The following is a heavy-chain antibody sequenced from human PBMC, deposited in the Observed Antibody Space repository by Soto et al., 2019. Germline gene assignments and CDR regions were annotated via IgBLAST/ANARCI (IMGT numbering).Heavy chain of an antibody. CDR1: GFAFSSYA. V-gene: IGHV3-23*01. CDR2: ISYNGVAT. CDR3: VKGARRTFHTLDV. J-gene: IGHJ6*02. Sequence: PGGSLRLSWAASGFAFSSYAMTWVRRAPGKGLEWVSGISYNGVATYYADSVECRFTMSRDNFKNTVYLQMYSLRAEDTALYSCVKGARRTFHTLDVWGQGTTVTVSS.